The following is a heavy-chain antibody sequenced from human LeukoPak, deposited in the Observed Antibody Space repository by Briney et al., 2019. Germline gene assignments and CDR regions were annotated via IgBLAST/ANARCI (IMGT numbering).Heavy chain of an antibody. CDR2: IRNDGSIK. CDR1: GFTFSSYA. Sequence: GGSLRLSCAASGFTFSSYAMHWVRQAPGQGLDRVAFIRNDGSIKYYADSVKGRFTISRDNSKNTLYLQMNCLRTEDTAVYYCARGDCSGDCYHPLYYWGQGSLVTVSS. J-gene: IGHJ4*02. V-gene: IGHV3-30*02. CDR3: ARGDCSGDCYHPLYY. D-gene: IGHD2-21*02.